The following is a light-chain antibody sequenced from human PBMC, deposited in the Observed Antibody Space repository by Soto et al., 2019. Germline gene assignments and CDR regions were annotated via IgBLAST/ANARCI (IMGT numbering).Light chain of an antibody. J-gene: IGKJ1*01. Sequence: DIQMTQSPSSLSASVGDGVTITCRASQSISSYVSWYQQKPGKAPKLIIYAASRLQSGVPTRFSGSRSGTEFTITINSLQPEDFATYYCQQSYSRVTFGQGTKVEVK. CDR2: AAS. CDR3: QQSYSRVT. CDR1: QSISSY. V-gene: IGKV1-39*01.